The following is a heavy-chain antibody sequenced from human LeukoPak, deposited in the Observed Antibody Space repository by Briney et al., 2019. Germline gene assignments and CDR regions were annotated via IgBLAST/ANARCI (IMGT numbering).Heavy chain of an antibody. Sequence: GGSLRLSCAASGFTFSSYEMNWVRQAPGKGLEWVSSISSSSSYIYYADSVKGRFTISRDNAKNSLYLQMNSLRAEDTAVYYCARGASGAHNWFDPWGQGTLVTVSS. D-gene: IGHD1-26*01. CDR1: GFTFSSYE. J-gene: IGHJ5*02. CDR2: ISSSSSYI. CDR3: ARGASGAHNWFDP. V-gene: IGHV3-21*01.